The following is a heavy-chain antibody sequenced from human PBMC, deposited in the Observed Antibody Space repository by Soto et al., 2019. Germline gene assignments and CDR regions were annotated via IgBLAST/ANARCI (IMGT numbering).Heavy chain of an antibody. CDR2: IYYSGST. Sequence: SETLSLTCTVSGGSISSGGYYWSWIRQHPGKGLEWIGYIYYSGSTYYNPSLKSRVTISVDTSKNQFSLKPSSVTAADTAVYYCARAPRYYDFWSGPNWFDPWGQGTLVTVSS. CDR3: ARAPRYYDFWSGPNWFDP. D-gene: IGHD3-3*01. J-gene: IGHJ5*02. CDR1: GGSISSGGYY. V-gene: IGHV4-31*03.